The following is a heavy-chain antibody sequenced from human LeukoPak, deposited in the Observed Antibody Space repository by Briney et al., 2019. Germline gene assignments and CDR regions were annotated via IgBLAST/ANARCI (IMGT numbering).Heavy chain of an antibody. CDR3: ARVVEWELPRPIDY. J-gene: IGHJ4*02. CDR2: IYYSGST. V-gene: IGHV4-39*07. D-gene: IGHD1-26*01. CDR1: GGSISSSSYY. Sequence: SETLSLTCTVSGGSISSSSYYWGWIRQPPGKGLEWIGSIYYSGSTYYNPSLMSRVTISVDTSKNQFSLKLSSVTAADTAVYHCARVVEWELPRPIDYGGQGTLVTVSS.